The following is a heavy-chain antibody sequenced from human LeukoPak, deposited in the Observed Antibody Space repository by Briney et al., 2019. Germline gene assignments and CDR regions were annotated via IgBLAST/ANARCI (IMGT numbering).Heavy chain of an antibody. V-gene: IGHV3-23*01. D-gene: IGHD2-15*01. CDR2: ISGSGGST. CDR1: GFTFDDYG. CDR3: AKGVPPGYCSGGSCYPSYYFDY. J-gene: IGHJ4*02. Sequence: GGSLRLSCAASGFTFDDYGMSWVRQAPGKGLEWVSAISGSGGSTYYADSVKGRFTISRDNSKNTLYLQMNSLRAEDTAVYYCAKGVPPGYCSGGSCYPSYYFDYWGQGTLVTVSS.